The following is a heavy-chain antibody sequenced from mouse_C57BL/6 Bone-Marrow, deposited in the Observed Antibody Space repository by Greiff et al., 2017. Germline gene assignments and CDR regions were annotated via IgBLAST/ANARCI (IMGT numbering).Heavy chain of an antibody. J-gene: IGHJ2*01. CDR1: GYTFTDYN. V-gene: IGHV1-18*01. D-gene: IGHD1-1*01. CDR2: INPNNGGT. CDR3: ARSRYYRGYYFDY. Sequence: VHLQQSGPELVKPGASVKIPCKASGYTFTDYNMDWVKQSHGKSLEWIGDINPNNGGTIYNQKFKGKATLTVDKSSSTAYMELRSLTSEDTAVYYCARSRYYRGYYFDYWGQGTTLTVAS.